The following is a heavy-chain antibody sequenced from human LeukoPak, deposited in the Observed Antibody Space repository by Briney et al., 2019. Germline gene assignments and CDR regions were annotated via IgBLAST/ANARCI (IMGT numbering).Heavy chain of an antibody. Sequence: GGSLRLSCASSGFTFSSYGMHWVRQAPGKGLEWVAFIRYDGSNKYYADSVKGRFTISRDNSKNTLYLQMNSLRAEDTAVYYCAKDLSIAAPAYYFDYWGQGTLVTVSS. CDR1: GFTFSSYG. J-gene: IGHJ4*02. CDR3: AKDLSIAAPAYYFDY. V-gene: IGHV3-30*02. D-gene: IGHD6-6*01. CDR2: IRYDGSNK.